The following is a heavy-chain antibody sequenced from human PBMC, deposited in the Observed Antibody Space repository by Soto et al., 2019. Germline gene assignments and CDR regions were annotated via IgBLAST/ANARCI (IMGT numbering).Heavy chain of an antibody. D-gene: IGHD6-13*01. CDR3: ARYRREAVAGYTPDN. CDR1: GGSIGSNY. J-gene: IGHJ4*02. V-gene: IGHV4-4*08. Sequence: SETLSLTCTVSGGSIGSNYWTWIRQPPGKGLEWIGYVYTSGSTNYNPSLKSRVTISEDTSKSQFSLKVNSMTAADTAVYYCARYRREAVAGYTPDNWGQGILVTVSS. CDR2: VYTSGST.